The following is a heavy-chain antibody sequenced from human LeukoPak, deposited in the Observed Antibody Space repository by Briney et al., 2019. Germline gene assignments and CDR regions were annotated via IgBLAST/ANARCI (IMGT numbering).Heavy chain of an antibody. D-gene: IGHD6-13*01. CDR2: INPNSGGT. CDR1: GYTFTGYY. J-gene: IGHJ6*03. V-gene: IGHV1-2*06. CDR3: AREDSPGYSSSWYKYYYYYYMDV. Sequence: ASVKVSCKASGYTFTGYYMHWVRQAPGQGLEWMGRINPNSGGTNYAQRFQGRVTMTRDTPISTAYMELSRLRSDDTAVYYCAREDSPGYSSSWYKYYYYYYMDVWGKGTTVTVSS.